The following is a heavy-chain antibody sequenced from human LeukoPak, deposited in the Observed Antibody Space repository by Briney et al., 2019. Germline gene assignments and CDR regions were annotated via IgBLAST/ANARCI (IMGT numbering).Heavy chain of an antibody. J-gene: IGHJ3*02. V-gene: IGHV3-21*01. CDR2: ISSSSYI. Sequence: PGGSLRLSCAASLFSFSNSWMSWVRQAPGKGLEWVSSISSSSYIYYADSVKGRFTISRDNAKNSLYLQMNSLRAEDTAVYYCARHGDYDVTAFDIWGQGTMVTVSS. D-gene: IGHD3-22*01. CDR1: LFSFSNSW. CDR3: ARHGDYDVTAFDI.